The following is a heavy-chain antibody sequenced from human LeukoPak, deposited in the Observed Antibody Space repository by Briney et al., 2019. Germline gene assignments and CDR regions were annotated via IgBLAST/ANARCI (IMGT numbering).Heavy chain of an antibody. CDR1: GGPFSGYY. V-gene: IGHV4-34*01. J-gene: IGHJ4*02. Sequence: SETLSLTCAVYGGPFSGYYWSWIRQPPGKGLEWIGEINHSGSTNYNPSLKSRVTISVDTSKNQFSLKLSSVTAADTAVYYCAASYQYYFDYWGQGTLVIVSS. CDR2: INHSGST. CDR3: AASYQYYFDY. D-gene: IGHD6-6*01.